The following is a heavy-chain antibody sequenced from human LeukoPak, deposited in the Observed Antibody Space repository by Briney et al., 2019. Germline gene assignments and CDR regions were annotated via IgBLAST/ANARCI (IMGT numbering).Heavy chain of an antibody. CDR3: ARDRHGSGTYNYYGMDV. V-gene: IGHV1-46*01. J-gene: IGHJ6*02. D-gene: IGHD3-10*01. CDR1: GYTFTSYY. Sequence: ASVKVSCKASGYTFTSYYMHWVRQAPGQGLEWMGIINPSGGSTSYAQKFQGRVTITRDTSTSTVYMEVSSLRSEDTAVYYCARDRHGSGTYNYYGMDVWGQGTTVTVSS. CDR2: INPSGGST.